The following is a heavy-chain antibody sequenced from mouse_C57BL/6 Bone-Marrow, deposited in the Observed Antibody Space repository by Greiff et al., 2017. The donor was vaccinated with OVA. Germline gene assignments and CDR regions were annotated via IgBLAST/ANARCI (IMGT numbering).Heavy chain of an antibody. D-gene: IGHD2-1*01. CDR3: TRLLDAMNY. V-gene: IGHV5-9-1*02. J-gene: IGHJ4*01. CDR1: GFTFSSYA. CDR2: ISSGGDYI. Sequence: DVKLVESGAGLVKPGGSLKLSCAAPGFTFSSYAMSWVRQTPEKRLEWVAYISSGGDYIYYADTVKGRFTISRGNARNTLYLQMSSLKSEDTAMYYCTRLLDAMNYWGQGTSVTVSS.